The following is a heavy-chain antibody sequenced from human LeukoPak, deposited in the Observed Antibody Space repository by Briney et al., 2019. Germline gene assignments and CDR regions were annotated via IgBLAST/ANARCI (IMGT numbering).Heavy chain of an antibody. CDR1: GFIFDDFS. CDR3: TKATTRRVPAATIDS. V-gene: IGHV3-9*01. CDR2: ITWHGRST. D-gene: IGHD6-13*01. J-gene: IGHJ4*02. Sequence: GGSLRLSCAASGFIFDDFSMLWVRQVPGKGLEWVSSITWHGRSTAYADSVRGRFTISRDNAKYSLYLEMNSLRPEDTAFYYCTKATTRRVPAATIDSWGQGTLVTVSS.